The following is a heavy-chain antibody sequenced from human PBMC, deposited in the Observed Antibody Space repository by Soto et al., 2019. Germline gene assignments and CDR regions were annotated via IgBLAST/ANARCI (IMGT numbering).Heavy chain of an antibody. CDR1: GGTFSSYS. D-gene: IGHD3-10*01. V-gene: IGHV1-69*02. J-gene: IGHJ4*02. Sequence: SVKVSCKASGGTFSSYSISWVRQAPGQGLEWMGRIIPIVGIADSVRGRLTISRDNSKNTVYLQMNSLRAEDTAVYYCVKHQVSLVRGISPFDYWGQGALVTVSS. CDR2: IIPIVGIA. CDR3: VKHQVSLVRGISPFDY.